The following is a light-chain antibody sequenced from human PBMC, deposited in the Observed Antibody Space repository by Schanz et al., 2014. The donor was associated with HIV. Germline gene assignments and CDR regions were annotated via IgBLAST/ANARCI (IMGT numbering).Light chain of an antibody. CDR3: LQYDDESYT. Sequence: DIQMTQSPSTLSASIGDEVTITCRASQSVSTWLAWYQQKPGKAPKLLISEASILETGVPSTFSGSGSGTEFTLTISSLQPDDFATYYCLQYDDESYTFGQGTKLEIK. CDR2: EAS. J-gene: IGKJ2*01. V-gene: IGKV1-5*03. CDR1: QSVSTW.